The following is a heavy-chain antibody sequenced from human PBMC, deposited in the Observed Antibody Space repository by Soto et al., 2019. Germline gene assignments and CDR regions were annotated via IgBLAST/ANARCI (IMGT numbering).Heavy chain of an antibody. J-gene: IGHJ3*02. Sequence: EVQLVASGGVLVKPGASLRLSCAGSGLSFSDVKMTWVRHLPGKGLEWVGRIQTKTGGGTADYPAAVRGRFTISRDDSTNTLYLQLNRLKTADTAVYYCATDYGWAFQIWGQGTTVTVSS. CDR1: GLSFSDVK. CDR2: IQTKTGGGTA. D-gene: IGHD4-17*01. V-gene: IGHV3-15*01. CDR3: ATDYGWAFQI.